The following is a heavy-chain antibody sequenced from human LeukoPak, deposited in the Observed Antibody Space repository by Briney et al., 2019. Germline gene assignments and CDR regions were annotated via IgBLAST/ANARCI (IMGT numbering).Heavy chain of an antibody. Sequence: GGSLRLSCAASGFTVSSNYMSWVRQAPGKGLEWVSVIYSGGSTYYADSVKGRFTISRDKSKNTLYLQMNSLRAEDTAVYYCAREASYGDYPGSFDYWGQGTLVTVSS. D-gene: IGHD4-17*01. CDR2: IYSGGST. CDR3: AREASYGDYPGSFDY. CDR1: GFTVSSNY. V-gene: IGHV3-66*01. J-gene: IGHJ4*02.